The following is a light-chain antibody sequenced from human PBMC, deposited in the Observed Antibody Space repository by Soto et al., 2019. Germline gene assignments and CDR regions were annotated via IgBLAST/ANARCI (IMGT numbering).Light chain of an antibody. J-gene: IGKJ1*01. Sequence: EIVMTQSPATLSVAPGERATLSCRASQSVSSNLAWYQQKPGQAPRLLIYGASTRATGIPARFSGSGSGTEFTLTISSLQAEDFAVYYCQQCNNWPPTFVQWTKVEIK. CDR1: QSVSSN. V-gene: IGKV3-15*01. CDR3: QQCNNWPPT. CDR2: GAS.